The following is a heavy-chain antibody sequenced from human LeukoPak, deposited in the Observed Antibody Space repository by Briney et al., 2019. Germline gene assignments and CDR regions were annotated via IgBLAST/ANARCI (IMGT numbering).Heavy chain of an antibody. V-gene: IGHV4-34*01. J-gene: IGHJ5*02. CDR3: TRERSTPGINWFDP. CDR2: INHSGST. D-gene: IGHD2-2*01. CDR1: GESFSAYS. Sequence: PSETLSLTCAVYGESFSAYSWNWIRQSPGKGLEWIGEINHSGSTNYNPYLKSRVTISVDTSKNQTSKRQFSLKLNSVTAADTAVYYCTRERSTPGINWFDPWGQGTLVTVSS.